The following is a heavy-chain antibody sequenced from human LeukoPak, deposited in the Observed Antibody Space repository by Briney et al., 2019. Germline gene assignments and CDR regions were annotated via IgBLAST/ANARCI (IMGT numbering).Heavy chain of an antibody. CDR2: INPSGGST. J-gene: IGHJ5*02. D-gene: IGHD6-19*01. CDR1: GGTFSSYA. V-gene: IGHV1-46*01. CDR3: ARDPTGYSSGWYWFDP. Sequence: ASVKVSCKASGGTFSSYAISWVRQAPGQGLEWMGIINPSGGSTSYAQKFQGRVTMTRDTSTSTVYMELSRLRSDDTAVYYCARDPTGYSSGWYWFDPWGQGTLVTVSS.